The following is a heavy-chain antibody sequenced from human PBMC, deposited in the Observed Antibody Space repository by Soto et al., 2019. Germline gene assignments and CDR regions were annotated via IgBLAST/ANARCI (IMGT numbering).Heavy chain of an antibody. CDR3: AKGLDYYGSGSYYNAGYFQH. V-gene: IGHV3-30*18. CDR2: ISYDGSNK. J-gene: IGHJ1*01. D-gene: IGHD3-10*01. CDR1: GFTFSSYG. Sequence: GGSLRLSCAASGFTFSSYGMHWVRQAPGKGLEWVAVISYDGSNKYYADSVKGRFTISRDNSKNTLYLQMNSLRAEDTAVYYCAKGLDYYGSGSYYNAGYFQHWGQGTLVTVSS.